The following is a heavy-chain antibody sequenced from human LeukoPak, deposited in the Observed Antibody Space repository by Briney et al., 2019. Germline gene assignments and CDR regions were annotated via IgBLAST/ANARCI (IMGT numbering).Heavy chain of an antibody. D-gene: IGHD6-13*01. Sequence: GSLRLSCAASGFTFNTYTMNRVRQAPGKGLEWVSYISGSSGIIDYADSVRGRFTISRDNAKNSLYLQMNSLRAEDTAVYYCARHRIAAAVAFYFDSWGQGALVAVSS. CDR1: GFTFNTYT. CDR2: ISGSSGII. J-gene: IGHJ4*02. V-gene: IGHV3-48*01. CDR3: ARHRIAAAVAFYFDS.